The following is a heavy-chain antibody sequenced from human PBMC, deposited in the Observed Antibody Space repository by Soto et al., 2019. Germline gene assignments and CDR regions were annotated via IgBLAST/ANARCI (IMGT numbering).Heavy chain of an antibody. Sequence: SVKTSSKAPGGALSRYAISLVRQAPGQGLEWMGGIIPIFGTANYAQKFRGRVTITADKSTSTAYMELSSLRSEDTAVYYCARDLSSVVVVPAAIAEHTNWFDPWGRGTLVTVSS. V-gene: IGHV1-69*06. CDR3: ARDLSSVVVVPAAIAEHTNWFDP. CDR1: GGALSRYA. CDR2: IIPIFGTA. J-gene: IGHJ5*02. D-gene: IGHD2-2*01.